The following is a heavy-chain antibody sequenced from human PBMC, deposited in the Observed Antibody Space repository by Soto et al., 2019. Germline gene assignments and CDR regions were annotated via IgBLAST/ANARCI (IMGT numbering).Heavy chain of an antibody. Sequence: QVQLVESGGGVVQPGRSLRLSCAASGFTFSSYGMHWVRQAPGKGLEWVAVIWYDGSNKYYADSVKGRFTISRDNSKNTLYLQMNSLRAEDTAVYYCARGDSPGDWLIGDWGQGTLVTVSS. J-gene: IGHJ4*02. CDR1: GFTFSSYG. CDR3: ARGDSPGDWLIGD. CDR2: IWYDGSNK. D-gene: IGHD3-9*01. V-gene: IGHV3-33*01.